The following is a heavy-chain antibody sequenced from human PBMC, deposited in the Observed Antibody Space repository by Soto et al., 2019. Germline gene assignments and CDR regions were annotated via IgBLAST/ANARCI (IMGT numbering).Heavy chain of an antibody. J-gene: IGHJ2*01. D-gene: IGHD3-22*01. CDR1: GFTFSSYA. Sequence: GGSLRLSCAASGFTFSSYAMSWVRQAPGKGLEWVSAISGSGGSTYYADSVKGRFTISRDNSKNTLYLQMNSLRAEDTAVYYCAKAPFRCYYDSSGYSYWYFDLWGRGTLVTVSS. CDR2: ISGSGGST. V-gene: IGHV3-23*01. CDR3: AKAPFRCYYDSSGYSYWYFDL.